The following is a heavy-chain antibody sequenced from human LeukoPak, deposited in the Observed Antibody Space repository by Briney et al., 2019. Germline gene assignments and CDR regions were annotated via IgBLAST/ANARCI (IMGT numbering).Heavy chain of an antibody. V-gene: IGHV4-30-2*01. CDR1: GGSISSGGYY. CDR3: ARRAVAGTTGFDY. J-gene: IGHJ4*02. Sequence: SETLSLTCTVSGGSISSGGYYWSWIRQPPGKGLEWIGYIYHSGSTYYNPSLKSRVTISVDKSKNQFSLKLSSATAADTAVYYCARRAVAGTTGFDYWGQGTLVTVSS. D-gene: IGHD6-19*01. CDR2: IYHSGST.